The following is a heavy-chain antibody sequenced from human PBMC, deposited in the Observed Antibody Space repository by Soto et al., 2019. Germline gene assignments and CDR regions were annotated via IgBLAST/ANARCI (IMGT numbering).Heavy chain of an antibody. J-gene: IGHJ4*02. CDR3: ARSIVMVTALDY. V-gene: IGHV1-3*01. D-gene: IGHD2-21*02. Sequence: ASVKVSCKASGYTFTSYAMHWVRPAPGQRLEWMGWINAGNGNTKYSQKFQGRVTITRDTSASTAYMELSSLRSEDTAVYYCARSIVMVTALDYWGQGTLVTVSS. CDR2: INAGNGNT. CDR1: GYTFTSYA.